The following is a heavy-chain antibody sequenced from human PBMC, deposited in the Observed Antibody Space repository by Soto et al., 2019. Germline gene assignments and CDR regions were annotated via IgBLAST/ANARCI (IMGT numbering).Heavy chain of an antibody. CDR1: GITFSSYA. CDR2: VTGSGGRI. V-gene: IGHV3-23*01. J-gene: IGHJ5*01. CDR3: AKSRDSSGGYWVEFDS. D-gene: IGHD3-22*01. Sequence: EVQLLESGGGLVQPGGSLRLSCAASGITFSSYAMSWVRQAPGKGLEWVSVVTGSGGRIYYADSVKGRFTISRDNSKNALYLQMNSLRAEDTAVYYCAKSRDSSGGYWVEFDSCGHGTLVTVSS.